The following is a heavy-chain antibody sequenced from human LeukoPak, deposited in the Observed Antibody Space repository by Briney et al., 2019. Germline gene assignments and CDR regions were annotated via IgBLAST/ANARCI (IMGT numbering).Heavy chain of an antibody. CDR1: GYTFTSYD. CDR3: ARTLLGGSSWINWFDP. D-gene: IGHD6-13*01. J-gene: IGHJ5*02. Sequence: ASVKVSCKASGYTFTSYDINWVRQATGQGLEWMGWMNPNSGNTGYAQKFQGRVTMTRNTSISTAYMELSSLRSEDTAVYYCARTLLGGSSWINWFDPWGQGTLVTVSS. V-gene: IGHV1-8*01. CDR2: MNPNSGNT.